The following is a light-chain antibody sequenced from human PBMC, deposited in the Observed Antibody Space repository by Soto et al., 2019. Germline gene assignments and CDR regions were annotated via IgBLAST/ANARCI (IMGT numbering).Light chain of an antibody. V-gene: IGKV3-20*01. CDR2: GAS. Sequence: EIVMTQSPATLSASPGERATLSCRPSQSVSSNLAWYQQKPGQAPRLPIYGASRRATGIPDRFSGRGSGTDFTLTISRLEPEDFAVYYCQQYGSSTGTFGQGTKVDI. CDR1: QSVSSN. CDR3: QQYGSSTGT. J-gene: IGKJ1*01.